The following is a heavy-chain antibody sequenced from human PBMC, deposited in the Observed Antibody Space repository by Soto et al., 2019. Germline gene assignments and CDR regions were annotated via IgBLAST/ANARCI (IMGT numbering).Heavy chain of an antibody. D-gene: IGHD3-10*01. CDR1: GFTFTWYS. CDR2: ISASGDTT. J-gene: IGHJ4*02. CDR3: AKRGSGSYYDY. Sequence: GGSLRLSCAASGFTFTWYSMSWVRQAPGKGLEWVSHISASGDTTYYADSVKGRFTISRDNSKNTLYLQMNSLRAEDTAVYYCAKRGSGSYYDYWGQGTLVTVSS. V-gene: IGHV3-23*01.